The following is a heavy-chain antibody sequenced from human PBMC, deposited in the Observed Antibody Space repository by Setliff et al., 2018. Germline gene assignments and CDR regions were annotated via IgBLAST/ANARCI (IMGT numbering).Heavy chain of an antibody. J-gene: IGHJ4*02. CDR1: GFAFNTYD. CDR2: IHRTSDWV. V-gene: IGHV3-23*01. Sequence: PGGSLRLSCVASGFAFNTYDMNWVRQAPGKGLEWVSAIHRTSDWVYDADSVRGRFTISRDNSKNTLSLQLNSLRAGDTAVYYCVRMQGGGSTLGAIDHWGQGTLVTSPQ. CDR3: VRMQGGGSTLGAIDH. D-gene: IGHD3-16*01.